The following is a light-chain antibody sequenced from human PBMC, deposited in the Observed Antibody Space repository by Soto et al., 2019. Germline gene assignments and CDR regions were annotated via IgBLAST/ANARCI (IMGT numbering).Light chain of an antibody. J-gene: IGKJ1*01. CDR3: QKYDGAPWT. Sequence: DGQMTQSPSSLSASIGDRVTITCRASQGISNYLAWFQQKPGKLPKLLIYGAFALQSGVPSWFSGSGSGTDFTLTISSLQPEDVATYFCQKYDGAPWTFGQGTKVEIK. V-gene: IGKV1-27*01. CDR2: GAF. CDR1: QGISNY.